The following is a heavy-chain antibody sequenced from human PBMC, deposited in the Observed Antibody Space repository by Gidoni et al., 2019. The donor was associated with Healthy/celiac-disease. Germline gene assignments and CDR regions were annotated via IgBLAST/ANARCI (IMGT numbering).Heavy chain of an antibody. J-gene: IGHJ4*02. CDR1: GGSISSYY. CDR3: ARGMANY. CDR2: IYYSGST. Sequence: QVQLQESVPGLVKPSETLSLTCTVSGGSISSYYWSWIRQPPGKGLEWIGYIYYSGSTNYNPSLKSRVTISVDTSKNQFSLKLSSVTAADTAVYYCARGMANYWGQGTLVTVSS. V-gene: IGHV4-59*01.